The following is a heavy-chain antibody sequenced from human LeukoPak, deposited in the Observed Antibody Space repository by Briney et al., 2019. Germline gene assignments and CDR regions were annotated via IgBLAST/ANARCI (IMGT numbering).Heavy chain of an antibody. CDR3: TTESYGDRYRGALTRNDY. CDR2: IKSKTDGGTT. V-gene: IGHV3-15*01. Sequence: GGSLRLSCAASGFTFSNAWMSWVRQAPGKGLEWVGRIKSKTDGGTTDYAAPVKGRFTISRDDSKNTLYLQMNSLKTEDTAVYYCTTESYGDRYRGALTRNDYWGQGTLVTVSS. CDR1: GFTFSNAW. J-gene: IGHJ4*02. D-gene: IGHD4-17*01.